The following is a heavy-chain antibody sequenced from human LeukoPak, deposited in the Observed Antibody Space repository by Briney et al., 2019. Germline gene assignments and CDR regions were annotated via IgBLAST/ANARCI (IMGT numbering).Heavy chain of an antibody. J-gene: IGHJ3*02. V-gene: IGHV3-53*01. CDR2: IYSGGST. CDR1: GFTVSSNY. D-gene: IGHD1-26*01. Sequence: GGSLRLSCAASGFTVSSNYMSWVRQAPGKGLEWVSIIYSGGSTFYADSVKGRFTISSDNSKNTLYLQMNSLRAEDTAVYYCARGGSYLSAFDIWGQGTMVTVSS. CDR3: ARGGSYLSAFDI.